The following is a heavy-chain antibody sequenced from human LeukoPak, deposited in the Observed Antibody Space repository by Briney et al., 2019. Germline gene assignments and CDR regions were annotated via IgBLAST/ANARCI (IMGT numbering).Heavy chain of an antibody. J-gene: IGHJ4*02. CDR1: GFTFGTSA. CDR2: ITSGDGSP. V-gene: IGHV3-23*01. Sequence: GGSLRLSCAASGFTFGTSAMSWVRQTPEKGLEWVSTITSGDGSPYYADSVKGRFTISRDNSDNMLYLQMNSLRAEDTAVYYCTKRGAYYVDYWGRGIPVTVSS. CDR3: TKRGAYYVDY. D-gene: IGHD3-16*01.